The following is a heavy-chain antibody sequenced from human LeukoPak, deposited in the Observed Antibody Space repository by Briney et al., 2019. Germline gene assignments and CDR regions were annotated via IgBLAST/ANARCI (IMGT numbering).Heavy chain of an antibody. CDR3: ARDTSVTTNQIGY. V-gene: IGHV3-30-3*01. Sequence: GGSLRLSCAASGFTFSNYAMHWVRQAPGKGLEWVALILYDGSNKYYADSVKGRFTISRDSSKNMLYLQMNSLGAEDTAVYYCARDTSVTTNQIGYWGQGTLVTVSS. CDR1: GFTFSNYA. CDR2: ILYDGSNK. J-gene: IGHJ4*02. D-gene: IGHD4-11*01.